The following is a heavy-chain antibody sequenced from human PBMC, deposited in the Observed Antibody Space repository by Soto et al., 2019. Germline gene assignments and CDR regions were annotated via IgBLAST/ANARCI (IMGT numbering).Heavy chain of an antibody. CDR1: GGTFSSYA. CDR2: IIPIFGTA. J-gene: IGHJ4*02. D-gene: IGHD6-6*01. V-gene: IGHV1-69*12. CDR3: AGDRCSSSLGDYFDY. Sequence: QVQLVQSGAEVKKPGSSVKVSCKASGGTFSSYAISWVRQAPGQGLEWMGGIIPIFGTANYAQKFQGRVTITADESSSTAYMELSSLRSEDRAVYYCAGDRCSSSLGDYFDYWVQGTLVTVSS.